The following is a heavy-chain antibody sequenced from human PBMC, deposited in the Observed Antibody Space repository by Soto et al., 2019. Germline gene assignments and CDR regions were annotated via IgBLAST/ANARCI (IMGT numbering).Heavy chain of an antibody. CDR2: MYNSGST. CDR3: ARWQSKMLRGVVFDI. J-gene: IGHJ3*02. CDR1: GDSISSYY. Sequence: QVQLQESGPGLVKPSETLSLTCTVSGDSISSYYWSWIRQPPGKGLEWIGYMYNSGSTNYNPSLKSRVTMSVDTSKNQFSLKLSSVTAADTAVYYCARWQSKMLRGVVFDIWGQGTMVTVSS. V-gene: IGHV4-59*08. D-gene: IGHD3-10*01.